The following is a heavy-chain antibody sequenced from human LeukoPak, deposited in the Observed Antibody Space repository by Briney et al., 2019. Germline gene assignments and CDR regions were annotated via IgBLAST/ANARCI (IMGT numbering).Heavy chain of an antibody. V-gene: IGHV4-59*08. D-gene: IGHD3-22*01. CDR3: ARHDSSGPKSWYFDL. CDR2: IYYSGST. J-gene: IGHJ2*01. CDR1: GFTFSSYW. Sequence: PGGSLRLSCAASGFTFSSYWMSWIRQPPGKGLEWIGYIYYSGSTNYNPSLKSRVTISVDTSKNQFSLKLSSVTAADTAVYYCARHDSSGPKSWYFDLWGRGTLVTVSS.